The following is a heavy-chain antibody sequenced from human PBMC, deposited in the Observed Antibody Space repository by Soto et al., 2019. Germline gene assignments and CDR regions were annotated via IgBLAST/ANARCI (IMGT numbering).Heavy chain of an antibody. CDR3: ARGRFDYIWGSPAPYLDY. Sequence: SETLSLTCTVSGDSISSYYWSWIRQPPGKGLEWIGYIYNSGSTKYNPSLKSRVTISVDASKNQFSLKLSSVTAADTAVYYCARGRFDYIWGSPAPYLDYWGHGALVTVSS. CDR2: IYNSGST. V-gene: IGHV4-59*01. J-gene: IGHJ4*01. D-gene: IGHD3-16*01. CDR1: GDSISSYY.